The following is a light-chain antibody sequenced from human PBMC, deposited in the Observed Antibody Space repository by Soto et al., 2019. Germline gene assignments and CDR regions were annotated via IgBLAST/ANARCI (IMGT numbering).Light chain of an antibody. V-gene: IGKV2-28*01. CDR3: MQALQTPIT. J-gene: IGKJ5*01. CDR1: QRLLHSNGFIY. Sequence: DIVMTQSPLSLPVTPGEPASISCRSSQRLLHSNGFIYLDWFLQKPGQSPQLLIYFGSNRASGVPDRFSGSGSGTDFTLEISRVEAEDVGVYYCMQALQTPITFGQGTRLEIK. CDR2: FGS.